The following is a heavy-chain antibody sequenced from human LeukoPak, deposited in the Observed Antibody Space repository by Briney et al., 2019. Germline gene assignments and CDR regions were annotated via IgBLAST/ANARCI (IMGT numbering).Heavy chain of an antibody. CDR1: GGSISSYY. CDR3: ARSDICSGGSCYWFDP. D-gene: IGHD2-15*01. Sequence: SETLSLTCTVSGGSISSYYWSWIRQPPGKGLEWIGYIYYSGSTNYNPSLKSRVTKSVDTSKNQFSLKLSSVTAADTAVYYCARSDICSGGSCYWFDPWGQGTLVTVSS. J-gene: IGHJ5*02. V-gene: IGHV4-59*01. CDR2: IYYSGST.